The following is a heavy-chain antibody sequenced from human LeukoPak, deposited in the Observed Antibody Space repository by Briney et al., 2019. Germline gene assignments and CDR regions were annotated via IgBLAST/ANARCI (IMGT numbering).Heavy chain of an antibody. CDR2: ISSTGGTT. D-gene: IGHD2-15*01. V-gene: IGHV3-23*01. J-gene: IGHJ6*03. CDR1: GFTFRSYW. CDR3: AKNGDRGAYCSGGTCYPYYYYYMDV. Sequence: GGSLRLSCEASGFTFRSYWMHWVRQAPGKGLEWVSAISSTGGTTYYADSVKGHFTISRDNSKNTVYLQMNSLSAEDTAVYYCAKNGDRGAYCSGGTCYPYYYYYMDVWGKGTTVTISS.